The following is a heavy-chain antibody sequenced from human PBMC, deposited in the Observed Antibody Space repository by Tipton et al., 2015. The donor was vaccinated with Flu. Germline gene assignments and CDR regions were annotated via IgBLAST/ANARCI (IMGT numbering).Heavy chain of an antibody. CDR3: VRFSGGRELATFDV. D-gene: IGHD2-15*01. Sequence: QLVQSGAEVKKPGASVKVSCKASGYTFTSYYMHWVRQAPGQGLEWMGVINPSGGGTGYAQKLQGRVTMTRDTSTSTAYMELSSLRSEDTAMYYCVRFSGGRELATFDVWGQGTRVTVSS. V-gene: IGHV1-46*04. J-gene: IGHJ3*01. CDR2: INPSGGGT. CDR1: GYTFTSYY.